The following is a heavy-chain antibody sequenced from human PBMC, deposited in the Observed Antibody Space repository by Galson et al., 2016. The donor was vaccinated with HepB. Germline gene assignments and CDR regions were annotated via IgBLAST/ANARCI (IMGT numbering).Heavy chain of an antibody. J-gene: IGHJ4*02. CDR1: GFTFGDYA. D-gene: IGHD1-26*01. CDR3: TTVRSYGGLDY. Sequence: SLRLSCAASGFTFGDYAMSWFRQAPGKGLEWVGFIRSKAYGGTTEYAASVKGRFTISRDDSKSIAYLQMNSLKTEDTAVYYCTTVRSYGGLDYWGQGTLVTVSS. V-gene: IGHV3-49*03. CDR2: IRSKAYGGTT.